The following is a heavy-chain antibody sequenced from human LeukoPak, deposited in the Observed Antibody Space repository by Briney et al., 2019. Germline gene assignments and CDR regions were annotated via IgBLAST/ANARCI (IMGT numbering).Heavy chain of an antibody. CDR3: ARDKTAGYDLSY. CDR2: ISSRGSIK. D-gene: IGHD5-12*01. Sequence: GGSLRLSCAASGFIINTFEMNCVRQAPGKGLEWVSYISSRGSIKYYADSVKGRFTISRDNTKNSLYLQMNSLTAEDTAVYYCARDKTAGYDLSYWGQGTLVTVSS. CDR1: GFIINTFE. V-gene: IGHV3-48*03. J-gene: IGHJ4*02.